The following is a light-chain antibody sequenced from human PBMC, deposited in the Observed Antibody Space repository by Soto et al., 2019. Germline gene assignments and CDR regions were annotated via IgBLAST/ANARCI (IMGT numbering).Light chain of an antibody. CDR1: QSVSSN. CDR3: QPYNNWPPIT. J-gene: IGKJ5*01. V-gene: IGKV3-15*01. CDR2: GAS. Sequence: EIVLTQSPATLSLSTGERATLSFRASQSVSSNLAWYQQKPGQAPRLLIYGASTRATGIPVRFSGSGSGTEFTLTISSLQSEDFAVYYCQPYNNWPPITFGQGRRLAI.